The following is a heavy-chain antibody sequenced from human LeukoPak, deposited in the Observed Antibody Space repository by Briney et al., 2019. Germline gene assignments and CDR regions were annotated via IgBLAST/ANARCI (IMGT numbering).Heavy chain of an antibody. CDR3: ARGRNDNGGMFFDS. J-gene: IGHJ4*02. D-gene: IGHD4-23*01. CDR2: ISYSGYT. Sequence: PSETLSLTCTVSGGSIRSYYWSWIRQAPGKGLEWIGFISYSGYTSYSPSLKSRVAISVDPSKSQVSLRLSSMTAADTAIYYCARGRNDNGGMFFDSWAQGTLVTVSS. V-gene: IGHV4-59*01. CDR1: GGSIRSYY.